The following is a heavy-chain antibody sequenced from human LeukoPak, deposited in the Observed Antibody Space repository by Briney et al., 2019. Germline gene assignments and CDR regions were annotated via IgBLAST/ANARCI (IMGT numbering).Heavy chain of an antibody. J-gene: IGHJ5*02. CDR1: GFTFSSYA. CDR3: AKDGWVRIFGVVITNWFDP. Sequence: TGGSLRLSCAASGFTFSSYAMSWVRQAPGKGLEWVSAISGSGGSTYYADSVKGRFTISRDNSKNTLYLQMNSLRAEDTAVYYCAKDGWVRIFGVVITNWFDPWGQGTLVTVSS. D-gene: IGHD3-3*01. V-gene: IGHV3-23*01. CDR2: ISGSGGST.